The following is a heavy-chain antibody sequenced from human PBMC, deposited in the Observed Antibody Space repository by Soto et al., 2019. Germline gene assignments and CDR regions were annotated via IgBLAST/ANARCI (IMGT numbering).Heavy chain of an antibody. Sequence: GESLKISCKGSGYSFTSYWISWVRQMPGKGLEWMGRIDPSDSYTNYSPSFQGHVTISADKSISTAYLQWSSLKASDTAMYYCANPVGATRYYYYYGMDVWGQGTTVTVSS. CDR3: ANPVGATRYYYYYGMDV. CDR2: IDPSDSYT. J-gene: IGHJ6*02. D-gene: IGHD1-26*01. V-gene: IGHV5-10-1*01. CDR1: GYSFTSYW.